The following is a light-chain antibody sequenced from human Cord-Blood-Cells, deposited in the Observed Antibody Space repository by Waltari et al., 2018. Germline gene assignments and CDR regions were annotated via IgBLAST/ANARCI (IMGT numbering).Light chain of an antibody. CDR2: DVS. V-gene: IGLV2-8*01. CDR3: SSYAGSNNWV. J-gene: IGLJ2*01. CDR1: SSDVGGYNY. Sequence: QSALTQPPSASGSPGQSVTISCTGTSSDVGGYNYVSWYQQHPGKAPKLMIYDVSKRPSRIRDLFSGSNAGNTCSLTVSGRQAEDEADYYCSSYAGSNNWVFGGGTKLTVL.